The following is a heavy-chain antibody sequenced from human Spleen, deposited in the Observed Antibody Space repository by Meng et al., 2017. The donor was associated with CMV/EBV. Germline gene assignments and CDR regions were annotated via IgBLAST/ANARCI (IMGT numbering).Heavy chain of an antibody. J-gene: IGHJ4*02. CDR1: GFTFSSHA. V-gene: IGHV3-23*01. CDR2: ISGSGTST. D-gene: IGHD3-10*01. Sequence: EVQVLESGGGLAQPGGSLRLSCATSGFTFSSHAMNWVRQAPGKGLEWVSGISGSGTSTDYVDSVKGRFTISRDNAKNTLYLQMNSLRAEDTAVYYCARGHYGIDYWGQGTLVTVSS. CDR3: ARGHYGIDY.